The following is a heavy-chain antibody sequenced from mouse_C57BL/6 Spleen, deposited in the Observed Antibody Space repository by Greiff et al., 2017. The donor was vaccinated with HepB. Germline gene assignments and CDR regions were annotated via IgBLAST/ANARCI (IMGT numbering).Heavy chain of an antibody. D-gene: IGHD2-3*01. CDR1: GFSLTSYG. CDR3: AKTDGYYPYYYAMDY. Sequence: QVQLQQSGPGLVQPSQSLSITCTVSGFSLTSYGVHWVRQPPGKGLEWLGVIWSGGSTDYNAAFISRLSISKDNSKSQVVFKMNSLQADDTAIYCCAKTDGYYPYYYAMDYWGQGTSVTVSS. CDR2: IWSGGST. V-gene: IGHV2-4*01. J-gene: IGHJ4*01.